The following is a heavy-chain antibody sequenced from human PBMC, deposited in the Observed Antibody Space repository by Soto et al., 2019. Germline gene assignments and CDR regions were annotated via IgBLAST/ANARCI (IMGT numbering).Heavy chain of an antibody. V-gene: IGHV4-30-2*01. CDR1: GGSISSGGYS. CDR2: IYHSGST. Sequence: PSETLSLTCAVSGGSISSGGYSWSWIRQPPGKGLEWIGYIYHSGSTYYNPSLKSRVTMSVDRSKNQFSLKLSSVTAADTAVYYCARIMITFGGAPYGMDVWGQGTTVTVSS. CDR3: ARIMITFGGAPYGMDV. J-gene: IGHJ6*02. D-gene: IGHD3-16*01.